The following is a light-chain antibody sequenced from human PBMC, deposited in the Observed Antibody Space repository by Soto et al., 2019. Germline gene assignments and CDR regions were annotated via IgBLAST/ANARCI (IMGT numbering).Light chain of an antibody. CDR3: QQYNNWPPVT. J-gene: IGKJ3*01. V-gene: IGKV3-15*01. Sequence: EIVMTQSPATLSVSPGERATLSCRASQIVSSNLAWYQQKPGQAPRLLIYGASTRATGIPARFSGSGSGTEFTLTISSLQSEDFAVYYCQQYNNWPPVTVGPGTKVDIK. CDR2: GAS. CDR1: QIVSSN.